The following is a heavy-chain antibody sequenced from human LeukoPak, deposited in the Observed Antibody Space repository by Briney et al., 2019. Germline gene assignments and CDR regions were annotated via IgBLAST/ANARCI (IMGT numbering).Heavy chain of an antibody. CDR1: GGYTSDYY. CDR3: ARESTTFYYDRSAPRRAFDI. CDR2: IYDSGST. J-gene: IGHJ3*02. V-gene: IGHV4-59*12. Sequence: SETLSLTCTVSGGYTSDYYWNRIRHPPGKGLEWIGYIYDSGSTNYNPSLKSRVIISVDTSRNQFSLKLSSVTAADTAVYYCARESTTFYYDRSAPRRAFDIWGQGTMVTVSS. D-gene: IGHD3-22*01.